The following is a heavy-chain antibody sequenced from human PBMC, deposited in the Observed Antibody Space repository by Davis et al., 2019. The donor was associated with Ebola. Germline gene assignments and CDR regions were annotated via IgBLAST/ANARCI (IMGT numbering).Heavy chain of an antibody. CDR2: ISAYNGNT. D-gene: IGHD5-24*01. Sequence: ASVKVSCKASGYTFTSYGISWVRQAPGQGLEWMGWISAYNGNTNYAQKFQGRVTITADESTSTAYMELSSLRSEDTAVYYCARGMAAEYYYYGMDVWGQGTTVTVSS. J-gene: IGHJ6*02. V-gene: IGHV1-18*01. CDR3: ARGMAAEYYYYGMDV. CDR1: GYTFTSYG.